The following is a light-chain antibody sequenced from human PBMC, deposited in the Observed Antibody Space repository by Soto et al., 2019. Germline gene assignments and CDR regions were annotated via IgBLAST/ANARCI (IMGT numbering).Light chain of an antibody. Sequence: DIQMTQSPSTLSASAGDRDTLTCRASQTIDMYLAWYQQKPGQAPSLLIYRASSLASGGPSRFSGSGSGTEFTLTISTLLPDDFASYYCHHSITYPWTFGQGTKVDIK. CDR3: HHSITYPWT. CDR2: RAS. CDR1: QTIDMY. V-gene: IGKV1-5*03. J-gene: IGKJ1*01.